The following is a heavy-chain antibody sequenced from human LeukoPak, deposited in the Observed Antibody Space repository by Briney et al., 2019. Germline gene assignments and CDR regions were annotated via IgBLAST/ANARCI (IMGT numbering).Heavy chain of an antibody. Sequence: TGGSLRLSCAASGFTVSSNYMSWVRQAPGKGLEWVSAISGSGGSTYYADSVKGRFTISRDNSKNTLYLQMNSLRAEDTAVYYCAKDSIVVDWGQGTMVTVSS. CDR2: ISGSGGST. J-gene: IGHJ3*01. CDR1: GFTVSSNY. D-gene: IGHD2-21*01. V-gene: IGHV3-23*01. CDR3: AKDSIVVD.